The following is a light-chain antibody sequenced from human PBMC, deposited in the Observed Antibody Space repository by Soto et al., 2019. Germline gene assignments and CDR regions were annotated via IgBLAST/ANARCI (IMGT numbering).Light chain of an antibody. CDR3: KSYDGSNTYV. CDR2: EVV. J-gene: IGLJ1*01. V-gene: IGLV2-8*01. Sequence: QSVLTQPPSASGSPGQSVTISCTGTKSDIGVYDFVSWHQHHPGKAPRLIIYEVVQRPSGVPDRFSGSKSGNTASLTVSGLQAADEADYFCKSYDGSNTYVFGSGTKVTVL. CDR1: KSDIGVYDF.